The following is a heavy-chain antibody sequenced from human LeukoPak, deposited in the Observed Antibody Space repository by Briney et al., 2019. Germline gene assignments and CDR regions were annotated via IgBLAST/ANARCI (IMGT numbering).Heavy chain of an antibody. CDR2: INHSGST. CDR3: ARGGRLRYFYWLPSNWSDP. J-gene: IGHJ5*02. Sequence: PSETLSLTCAVYGGSFSGYYWSWIRQPPGKGLEWIGEINHSGSTNYNPSLKSRVTISVDTTKNQSSLKLSSVTAADTAVYYCARGGRLRYFYWLPSNWSDPWGQGTLVTVSS. V-gene: IGHV4-34*01. D-gene: IGHD3-9*01. CDR1: GGSFSGYY.